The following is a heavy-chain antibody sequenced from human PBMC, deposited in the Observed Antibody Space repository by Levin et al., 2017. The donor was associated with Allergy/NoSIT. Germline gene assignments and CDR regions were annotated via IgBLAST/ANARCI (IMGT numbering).Heavy chain of an antibody. CDR2: ISGSGGST. D-gene: IGHD2-2*01. CDR1: GFTFSSYA. CDR3: AKVVVPAAMPVETYAFDI. Sequence: GESLKISCAASGFTFSSYAMSWIRQAPGKGLEWVSAISGSGGSTYYADSVKGRFTISRDNSKNTLYLQMNSLRAEDTAVYYCAKVVVPAAMPVETYAFDIWGQGTMVTVSS. V-gene: IGHV3-23*01. J-gene: IGHJ3*02.